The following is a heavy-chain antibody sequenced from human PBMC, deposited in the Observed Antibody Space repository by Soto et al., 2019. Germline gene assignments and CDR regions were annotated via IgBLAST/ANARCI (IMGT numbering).Heavy chain of an antibody. D-gene: IGHD1-7*01. Sequence: RSLSDTCVISRGRVSRNRAAGHWLTLSPSRALEWLGRTHYRSRWYNYYAVSVRSRITVNADTSKNLFFLHLSSVTPEDTAVYYCAGTSSLQWYYMDVWDKGTTVTVSS. J-gene: IGHJ6*03. CDR3: AGTSSLQWYYMDV. V-gene: IGHV6-1*01. CDR1: RGRVSRNRAA. CDR2: THYRSRWYN.